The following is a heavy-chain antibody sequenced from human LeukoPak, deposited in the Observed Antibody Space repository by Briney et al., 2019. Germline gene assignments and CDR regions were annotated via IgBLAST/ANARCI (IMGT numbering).Heavy chain of an antibody. CDR1: GFTFSNYD. Sequence: GGSLRLSCSASGFTFSNYDMHWVRQEKGKGLEWVSSIGTGGHTYYAPSVKGRFTISRENAKNSLYLQMNSLVAGDTAIYYCTRGGLEAPCDVWGQGTMVAASS. V-gene: IGHV3-13*01. D-gene: IGHD5-24*01. CDR2: IGTGGHT. J-gene: IGHJ3*01. CDR3: TRGGLEAPCDV.